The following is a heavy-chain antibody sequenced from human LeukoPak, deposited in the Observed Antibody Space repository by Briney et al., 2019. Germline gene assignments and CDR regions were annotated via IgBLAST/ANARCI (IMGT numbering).Heavy chain of an antibody. Sequence: ASVKVSCKASGYTFTGYYMHWVRQAPGQGLEWMGGIIPIFGTANYAQKFQGRVTITADESTSTAYMELSSLRSGDTAVYYCARDFDYWGQGTLVTVSS. CDR3: ARDFDY. CDR2: IIPIFGTA. CDR1: GYTFTGYY. J-gene: IGHJ4*02. V-gene: IGHV1-69*13.